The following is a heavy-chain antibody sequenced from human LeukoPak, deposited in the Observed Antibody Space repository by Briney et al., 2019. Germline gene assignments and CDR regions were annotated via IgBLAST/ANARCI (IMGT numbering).Heavy chain of an antibody. CDR3: APEGDGYILFDY. V-gene: IGHV3-30*03. CDR1: GFTFRSYG. CDR2: ISYDGSNK. Sequence: GGSLRLSCAAPGFTFRSYGMHWVRQAPGKGLEWVAVISYDGSNKYYADSVKGRFTISRDNSKNTLYLQMNSLRVEDTAVYYCAPEGDGYILFDYWGQGTLVTVSS. J-gene: IGHJ4*02. D-gene: IGHD5-24*01.